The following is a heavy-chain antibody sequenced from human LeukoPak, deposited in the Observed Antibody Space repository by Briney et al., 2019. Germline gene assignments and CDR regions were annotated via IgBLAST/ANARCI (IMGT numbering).Heavy chain of an antibody. D-gene: IGHD3-10*01. CDR3: AKGKWFGEL. J-gene: IGHJ4*02. CDR2: ISGSGGST. Sequence: GGSLRLSCAASGFTFSDYYMSWIRQAPGKGLEWVSAISGSGGSTYYADSVKGRFTISRDNSKNTLYLQMNSLRAEDTAVYYCAKGKWFGELRGQGTLVTVSS. CDR1: GFTFSDYY. V-gene: IGHV3-23*01.